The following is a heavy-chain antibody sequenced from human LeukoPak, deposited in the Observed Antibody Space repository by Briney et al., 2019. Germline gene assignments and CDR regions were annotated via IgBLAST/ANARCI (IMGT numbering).Heavy chain of an antibody. CDR3: ARDESTTGSDY. Sequence: ASVKVSCKASGYTFTSYYMHWVRQAPGQGLEWMGIINPSGGSTSYAQKLQGRVTMTRDTSTSTGYMELSSLRSEDTAVYYCARDESTTGSDYWGQGTLVTVSS. CDR2: INPSGGST. J-gene: IGHJ4*02. D-gene: IGHD1-1*01. CDR1: GYTFTSYY. V-gene: IGHV1-46*01.